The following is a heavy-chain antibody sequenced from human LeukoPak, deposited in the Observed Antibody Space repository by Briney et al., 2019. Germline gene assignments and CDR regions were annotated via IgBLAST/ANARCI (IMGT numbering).Heavy chain of an antibody. CDR1: GFTFSSYW. D-gene: IGHD1-26*01. Sequence: PGGSLRLSCAASGFTFSSYWMSWVRQAPGKGLEWVANIKQDGSEKYYVDSVKGRFTISRDNAKNSLYLQMNSLRAEDTAVYYCARGARGQWKLYFDYWGQGTLVTVSS. V-gene: IGHV3-7*03. CDR3: ARGARGQWKLYFDY. J-gene: IGHJ4*02. CDR2: IKQDGSEK.